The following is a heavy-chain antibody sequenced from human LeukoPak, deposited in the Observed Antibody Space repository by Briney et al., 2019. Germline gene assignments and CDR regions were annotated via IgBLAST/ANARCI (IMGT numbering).Heavy chain of an antibody. CDR1: GFTFSSYE. Sequence: PGGSLRLSCAASGFTFSSYEMNWVRQAPGKGLEWVSYISSSGSTIYYADSVKGRFTISRDNSKNTLYLQMDSLRAEDTAVYYCARRGYDSSGYPCDYWGQGTLVTVSS. CDR2: ISSSGSTI. V-gene: IGHV3-48*03. J-gene: IGHJ4*02. D-gene: IGHD3-22*01. CDR3: ARRGYDSSGYPCDY.